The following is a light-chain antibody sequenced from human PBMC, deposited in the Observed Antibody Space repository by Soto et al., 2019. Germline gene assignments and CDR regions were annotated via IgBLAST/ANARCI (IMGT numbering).Light chain of an antibody. CDR1: SSNIGSNT. V-gene: IGLV1-44*01. CDR2: SNN. Sequence: QSVLTQPPSASGTPGQRVTISCSGGSSNIGSNTVNWYRQLPGTAPKLLIYSNNQRPSGVPDRFSGSKSGTSASLAISGLQSEDEADYYCAAWDDSLNGFYVFGTGTKVTVL. J-gene: IGLJ1*01. CDR3: AAWDDSLNGFYV.